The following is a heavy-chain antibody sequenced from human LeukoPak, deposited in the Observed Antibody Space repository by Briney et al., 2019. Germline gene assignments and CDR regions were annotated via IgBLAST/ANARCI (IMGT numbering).Heavy chain of an antibody. CDR1: GFTFSNAW. J-gene: IGHJ4*02. D-gene: IGHD3-10*01. V-gene: IGHV3-15*01. CDR2: IKSKTDGGTT. CDR3: TVRSGFGINKNHFDY. Sequence: GGSLRLSCAASGFTFSNAWMSWVRPAPGKGLEWVGRIKSKTDGGTTDYAAPVKGRFTISRDDSKNTLYLQMNSLKTEDTAVYYCTVRSGFGINKNHFDYWGQGTLVTVSS.